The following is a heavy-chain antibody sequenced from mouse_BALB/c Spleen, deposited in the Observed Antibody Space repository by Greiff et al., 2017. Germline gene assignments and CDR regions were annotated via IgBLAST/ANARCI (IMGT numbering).Heavy chain of an antibody. CDR3: ARHSGSWYFDV. V-gene: IGHV5-12-1*01. CDR1: GFAFSSYD. Sequence: EVQLVESGGGLVKPGGSPKLSCAASGFAFSSYDMSWVRQTPEKRLEWVAYISSGGGSTYYPDTVKGRFTISRDNAKNTLYLQMSSLKSEDTAMYYCARHSGSWYFDVWGAGTTVTVSS. J-gene: IGHJ1*01. D-gene: IGHD1-1*01. CDR2: ISSGGGST.